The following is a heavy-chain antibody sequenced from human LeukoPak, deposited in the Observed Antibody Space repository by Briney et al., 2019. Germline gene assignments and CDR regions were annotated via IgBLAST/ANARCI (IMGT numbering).Heavy chain of an antibody. D-gene: IGHD3-22*01. CDR2: ISAYNGNT. Sequence: ASVTVSFKASGYTFTSYGISWVRQAPGQGLEWMGWISAYNGNTNYAQKLQGRVTMTTDTSTSTAYMELRSLRSDDTAVYYCAREGMTYYYDSSGYYTDYWGQGTLVTVSS. CDR1: GYTFTSYG. J-gene: IGHJ4*02. V-gene: IGHV1-18*01. CDR3: AREGMTYYYDSSGYYTDY.